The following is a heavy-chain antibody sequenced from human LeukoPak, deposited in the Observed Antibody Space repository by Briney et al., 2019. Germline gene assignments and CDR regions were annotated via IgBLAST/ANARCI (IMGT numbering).Heavy chain of an antibody. CDR2: LYSGGVT. CDR3: ARGVGGPFAY. Sequence: PGGSLRLSCAASGFTVSSNYMSWVRQAPGKGLEWVSVLYSGGVTHYADSVKGRFTISRDNSKNTLFLQMNTLRAEDTAVYYCARGVGGPFAYWGQGTLVTVPS. V-gene: IGHV3-53*01. J-gene: IGHJ4*02. D-gene: IGHD1-26*01. CDR1: GFTVSSNY.